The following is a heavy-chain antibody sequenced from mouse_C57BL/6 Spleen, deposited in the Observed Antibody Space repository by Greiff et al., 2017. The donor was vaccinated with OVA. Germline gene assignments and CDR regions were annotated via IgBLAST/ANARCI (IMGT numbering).Heavy chain of an antibody. J-gene: IGHJ2*01. CDR2: INPSTGGT. D-gene: IGHD1-1*01. CDR3: ATYYYGPFDY. CDR1: GYSFTGYY. Sequence: VQLQQSGPELVKPGASVKISCKASGYSFTGYYMNWVKQSPEKSLEWIGEINPSTGGTTYNQKFKAKATLTVDKSSSTAYMQLKSLTSEDSAVYYCATYYYGPFDYWGQGTTLTVSS. V-gene: IGHV1-42*01.